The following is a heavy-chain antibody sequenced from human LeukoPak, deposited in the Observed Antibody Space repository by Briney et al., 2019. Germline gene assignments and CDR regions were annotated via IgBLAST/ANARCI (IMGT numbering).Heavy chain of an antibody. CDR2: INHSGST. CDR3: ARKGHYSDYSHGRQLDYFDY. D-gene: IGHD4-11*01. Sequence: SETLSLTCAVYGGSFSGYYWSWIRQPPGKGLEWIGEINHSGSTNYNPSLKSRVTISVDTSKNQFSLKLSSVTAADTAVYYCARKGHYSDYSHGRQLDYFDYWGQGTLVTVSS. V-gene: IGHV4-34*01. CDR1: GGSFSGYY. J-gene: IGHJ4*02.